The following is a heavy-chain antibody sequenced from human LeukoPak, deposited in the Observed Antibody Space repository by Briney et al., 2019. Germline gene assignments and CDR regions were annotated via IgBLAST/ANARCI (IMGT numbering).Heavy chain of an antibody. Sequence: GGSLRLSCAASGFTFHIYAMNWVRQAPGKGLEWVSAINGGGYGTYYADSVRGRFTISRDNSKNTLYLQMNSLRAEDTAVYYCARDWRVPEITMIVVGLGYWGQGTLVTVSS. CDR3: ARDWRVPEITMIVVGLGY. D-gene: IGHD3-22*01. J-gene: IGHJ4*02. CDR1: GFTFHIYA. CDR2: INGGGYGT. V-gene: IGHV3-23*01.